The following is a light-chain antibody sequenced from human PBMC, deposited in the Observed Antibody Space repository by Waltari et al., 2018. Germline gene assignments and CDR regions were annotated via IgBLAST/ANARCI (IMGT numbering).Light chain of an antibody. CDR1: QRVTNY. J-gene: IGKJ4*01. V-gene: IGKV3-11*01. Sequence: DIVLTPSPAILSLSPGARASLSCRASQRVTNYLAWYQQKPGQAPRLLIYDTSNRATGIPARFSGSGFGTDFTLTISSLEPEDFAVYYCQQRRDWPLTFGGGTKVEIK. CDR2: DTS. CDR3: QQRRDWPLT.